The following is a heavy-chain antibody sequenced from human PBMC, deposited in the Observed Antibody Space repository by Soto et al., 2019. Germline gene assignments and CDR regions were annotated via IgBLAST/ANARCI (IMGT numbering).Heavy chain of an antibody. CDR3: ARDGSGSYYLYYYYGMDV. J-gene: IGHJ6*02. D-gene: IGHD3-10*01. Sequence: ASVKVSCKASGYTFTSYGISWVRQAPGQGLEWMGWISAYNGNTNYAQKLRGRVTMTTDTSTSTAYMELRSLRSDDTAVYYCARDGSGSYYLYYYYGMDVWGQGTTVTVSS. CDR2: ISAYNGNT. CDR1: GYTFTSYG. V-gene: IGHV1-18*01.